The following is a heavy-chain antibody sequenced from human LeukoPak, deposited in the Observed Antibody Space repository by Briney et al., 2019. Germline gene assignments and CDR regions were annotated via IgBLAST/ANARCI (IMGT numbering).Heavy chain of an antibody. CDR3: AKPAGMGSSCAWACGAFDI. D-gene: IGHD6-13*01. Sequence: GGSLRLSCAASGFTFSSYGMHWVRQAPGKGLEWVAVISYDGSNKYYADSVKGRFTISRDNSKNTLYLQMNSLRAEDTAVYYCAKPAGMGSSCAWACGAFDIWGQGTMVTVSS. J-gene: IGHJ3*02. CDR1: GFTFSSYG. CDR2: ISYDGSNK. V-gene: IGHV3-30*18.